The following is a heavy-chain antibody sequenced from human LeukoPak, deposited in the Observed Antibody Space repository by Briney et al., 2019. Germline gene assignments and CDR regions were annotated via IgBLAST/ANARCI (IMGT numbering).Heavy chain of an antibody. Sequence: SLRLSCAASGFTFDDYAMHWVRQAPGKGLEWVSGISWNSGSIGYADSVKGRFTISRDNAKNSLYLQMNSLRAEDTALYYCAKGPIAAFIDYWGQGTLVTVSS. D-gene: IGHD6-13*01. J-gene: IGHJ4*02. V-gene: IGHV3-9*01. CDR2: ISWNSGSI. CDR1: GFTFDDYA. CDR3: AKGPIAAFIDY.